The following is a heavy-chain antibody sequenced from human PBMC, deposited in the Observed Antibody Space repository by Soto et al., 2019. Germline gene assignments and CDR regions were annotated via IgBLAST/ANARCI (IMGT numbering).Heavy chain of an antibody. J-gene: IGHJ4*02. Sequence: VKVSCKASGGTFSSYAISWVRQAPGQGLEWMGGIIPIFGTANYAQKFQGRVTITADKSTSTAYMELSSLRSEDTAVYYCARDLSNHYYDSSGFDYWGQGTQVTVSS. CDR1: GGTFSSYA. CDR3: ARDLSNHYYDSSGFDY. V-gene: IGHV1-69*06. CDR2: IIPIFGTA. D-gene: IGHD3-22*01.